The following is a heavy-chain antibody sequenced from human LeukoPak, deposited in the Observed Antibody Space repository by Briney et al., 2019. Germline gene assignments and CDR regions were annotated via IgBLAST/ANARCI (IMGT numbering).Heavy chain of an antibody. V-gene: IGHV3-53*01. J-gene: IGHJ6*02. D-gene: IGHD3-10*01. CDR3: AKDQGLLWFGELYYYYGMDV. CDR2: IFTGDTT. Sequence: GGSLRLSCAASGFPVSGVCFTWVRQAPGKGLEWVSFIFTGDTTYYADSVKGRFTIPRDNSKNLLYLQMNSLRAEDTAVYYCAKDQGLLWFGELYYYYGMDVWGQGTTVTVSS. CDR1: GFPVSGVC.